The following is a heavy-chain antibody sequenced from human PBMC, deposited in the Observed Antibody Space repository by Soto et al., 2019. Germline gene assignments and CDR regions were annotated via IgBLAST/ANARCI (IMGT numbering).Heavy chain of an antibody. CDR1: GFIFSSYT. CDR2: ISSSSSNI. CDR3: AREDYAGASPRFDY. D-gene: IGHD4-17*01. J-gene: IGHJ4*02. V-gene: IGHV3-21*04. Sequence: PGGSLRLSCAASGFIFSSYTMAWVRQAPGKGLEWVSSISSSSSNIEYADSVKGRFSVSRDNANNSLFLQINSLRAEDTAIYYCAREDYAGASPRFDYWGLEALVTVSS.